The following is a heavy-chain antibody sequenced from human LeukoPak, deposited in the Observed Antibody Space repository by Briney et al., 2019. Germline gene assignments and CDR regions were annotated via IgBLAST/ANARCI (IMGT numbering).Heavy chain of an antibody. J-gene: IGHJ4*02. CDR3: ATTTYRLRYFDWSDY. CDR1: GFTFSSYW. CDR2: IKQDGSEK. Sequence: PGGSLRFSCAASGFTFSSYWMSWVRQAPGKGLEWVANIKQDGSEKYYVDSVKGRFTISRDNAKNSLYLQMNSLRAEDTAVYYCATTTYRLRYFDWSDYWGQGTLVTVSS. D-gene: IGHD3-9*01. V-gene: IGHV3-7*01.